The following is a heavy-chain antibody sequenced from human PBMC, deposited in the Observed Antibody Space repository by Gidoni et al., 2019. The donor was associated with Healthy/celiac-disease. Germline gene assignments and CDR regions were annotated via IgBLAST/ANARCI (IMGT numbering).Heavy chain of an antibody. J-gene: IGHJ4*02. CDR2: ISYDGSNK. Sequence: QLVESGVGVVQPGRSLRLSCAASGFTFSRYAMHWVRQAPGKGLEWVAVISYDGSNKFYADSVKGRFTISRDTSKNTLFLQMNSLRAEDTAVYYCAKDLARYGDYSGFDYWGQGTLVTVSS. V-gene: IGHV3-30*18. CDR3: AKDLARYGDYSGFDY. CDR1: GFTFSRYA. D-gene: IGHD4-17*01.